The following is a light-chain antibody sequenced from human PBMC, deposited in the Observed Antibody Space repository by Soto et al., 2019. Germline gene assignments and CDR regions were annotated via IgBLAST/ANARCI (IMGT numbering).Light chain of an antibody. CDR1: QAISGF. Sequence: IQLTQSPSSLSASVGDRVTITCRASQAISGFLVWYQQSPGQAPKLLIYGASTLQSGVPSRFSGSGSGTDFTLTITSLQPADFATYYCQQFKSYPYTFGQWTKLEIK. CDR2: GAS. CDR3: QQFKSYPYT. V-gene: IGKV1-9*01. J-gene: IGKJ2*01.